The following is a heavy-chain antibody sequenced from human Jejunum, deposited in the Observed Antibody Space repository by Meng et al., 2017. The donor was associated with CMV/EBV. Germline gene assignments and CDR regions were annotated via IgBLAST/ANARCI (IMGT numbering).Heavy chain of an antibody. CDR3: TRGDGDHSSKFDY. Sequence: SGYSFITYGINWVRQAPGQRLEWMGWINTNTGNPTYAQDFAGRFVFSLDTSVSTTYLQINSLRTEDSAVYYCTRGDGDHSSKFDYWGQGTLVTVSS. D-gene: IGHD5-24*01. V-gene: IGHV7-4-1*02. CDR2: INTNTGNP. J-gene: IGHJ4*02. CDR1: GYSFITYG.